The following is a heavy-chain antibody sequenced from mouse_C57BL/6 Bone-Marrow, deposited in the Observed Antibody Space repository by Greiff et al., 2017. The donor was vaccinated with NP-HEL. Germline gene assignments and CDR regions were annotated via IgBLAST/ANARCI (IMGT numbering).Heavy chain of an antibody. J-gene: IGHJ3*01. V-gene: IGHV1-64*01. CDR2: IHPNSGST. D-gene: IGHD1-3*01. Sequence: QVQLKESGAELVKPGASVKLSCKASGYTFTSYWMHWVKQRPGQGLEWIGMIHPNSGSTNYNEKFKSKATLTVDKSSSTAYMQLSSLTSEDSAVYYCARERVAWFAYWGQGTLVTVSA. CDR1: GYTFTSYW. CDR3: ARERVAWFAY.